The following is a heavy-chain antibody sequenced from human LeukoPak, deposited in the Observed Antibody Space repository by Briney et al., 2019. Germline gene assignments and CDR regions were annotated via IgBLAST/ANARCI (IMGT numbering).Heavy chain of an antibody. Sequence: SETLSLTCTVSGGSISSSSYYWGWIRQPPGKGLEWIGSIYYSGSTYYNPSLKSRVTISVDTSKNQFSLKLSSVTAADTAVYYCARHYCGGDCYSGHYYYYYYMDVWGKGTTVTISS. CDR3: ARHYCGGDCYSGHYYYYYYMDV. J-gene: IGHJ6*03. V-gene: IGHV4-39*01. CDR2: IYYSGST. D-gene: IGHD2-21*02. CDR1: GGSISSSSYY.